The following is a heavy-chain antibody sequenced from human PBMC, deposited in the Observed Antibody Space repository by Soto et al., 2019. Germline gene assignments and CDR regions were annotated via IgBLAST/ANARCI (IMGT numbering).Heavy chain of an antibody. CDR3: ARHPERIAQIGWFGP. CDR1: GCTFSSYS. D-gene: IGHD6-13*01. V-gene: IGHV3-48*01. CDR2: ISSSSSTI. Sequence: PGGSLRLSCAASGCTFSSYSMNWVRQAPGKGLEWVSYISSSSSTIYYADSVKGRFTISRDNAKNSLYLQMNSLRAEDTAVYYCARHPERIAQIGWFGPWGQGTLVTVSS. J-gene: IGHJ5*02.